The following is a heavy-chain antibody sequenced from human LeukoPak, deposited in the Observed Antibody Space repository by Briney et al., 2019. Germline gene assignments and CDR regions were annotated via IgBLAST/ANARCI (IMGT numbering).Heavy chain of an antibody. V-gene: IGHV1-2*02. J-gene: IGHJ3*02. D-gene: IGHD3-10*01. CDR2: ITPYSGGT. Sequence: ASVKVSCKASGYTFTDYYIHWVRQAPGQGLEWIGWITPYSGGTDYAQKFQGRVTMTMDTSISTVYMELSRLRSDDTAVYYCAREFNTYYYGSGSHDAFDIWGQGTEVTVS. CDR3: AREFNTYYYGSGSHDAFDI. CDR1: GYTFTDYY.